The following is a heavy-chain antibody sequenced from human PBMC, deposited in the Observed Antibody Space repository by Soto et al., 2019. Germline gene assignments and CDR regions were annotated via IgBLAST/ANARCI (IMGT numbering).Heavy chain of an antibody. V-gene: IGHV1-3*01. CDR2: INAGNGNT. CDR1: GYTLTSYA. CDR3: ARDRVLAAAGTARYYYGMDV. J-gene: IGHJ6*02. Sequence: ASVKVSCKASGYTLTSYAMHWVRQAPGQRLEWMGWINAGNGNTKYSQKFQGRVTITRDTSASTAYMELSSLRSEDTAVYYCARDRVLAAAGTARYYYGMDVWGQGTTVTVSS. D-gene: IGHD6-13*01.